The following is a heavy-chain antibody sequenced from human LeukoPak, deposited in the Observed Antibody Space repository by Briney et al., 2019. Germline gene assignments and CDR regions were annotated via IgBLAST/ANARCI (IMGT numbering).Heavy chain of an antibody. CDR2: INPNSGGT. D-gene: IGHD3-3*01. Sequence: ASVKVSCKASGYTFTDFYMHWIRQAPGQGLEWMGWINPNSGGTNYAQKFQGRVTMTRDTSISTAYMELSSLRSEDTAVYYCARGLSGGYDFWSGSALDYWGQGTLVTVSS. CDR3: ARGLSGGYDFWSGSALDY. CDR1: GYTFTDFY. J-gene: IGHJ4*02. V-gene: IGHV1-2*02.